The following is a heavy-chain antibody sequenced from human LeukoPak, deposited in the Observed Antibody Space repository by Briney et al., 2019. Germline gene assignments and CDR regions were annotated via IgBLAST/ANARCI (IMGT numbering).Heavy chain of an antibody. Sequence: GGSLRLSCTTSGFNFRAYWMGWVRQAPGKGLEWVANIHQHGSKENYVDSVKGRFTISRDNAKNSIYLQMNSLRAEDTAIYYCARDLLPRNAGLGIFFDYWGQGTLVTVSS. D-gene: IGHD7-27*01. CDR3: ARDLLPRNAGLGIFFDY. V-gene: IGHV3-7*03. J-gene: IGHJ4*02. CDR1: GFNFRAYW. CDR2: IHQHGSKE.